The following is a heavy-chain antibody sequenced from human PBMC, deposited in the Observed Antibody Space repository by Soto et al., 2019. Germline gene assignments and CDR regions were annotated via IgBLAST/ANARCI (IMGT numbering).Heavy chain of an antibody. Sequence: XTLSLPCTVSGXSLNSYDWSWIRQPPGKGLELIGNIYHSGSTKYNPSLKSRVTISVDTSKTHFSLRLSSVTAADKAVYYCARDGGRYYAMDVWGQGTTGTVS. V-gene: IGHV4-59*01. CDR1: GXSLNSYD. D-gene: IGHD3-3*01. CDR3: ARDGGRYYAMDV. CDR2: IYHSGST. J-gene: IGHJ6*02.